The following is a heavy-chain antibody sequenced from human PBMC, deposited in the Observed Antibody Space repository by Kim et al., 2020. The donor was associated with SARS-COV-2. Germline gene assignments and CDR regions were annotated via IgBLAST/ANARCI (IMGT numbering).Heavy chain of an antibody. Sequence: SETLSLTCAVYGGSFSGYYWSWIRQPPGKGLEWIGEINHSGSTNYNPSLKSRVTISVDTSKNQFSLKLSSVTAADTAVYYCARGLRGYSSSWYRYYFDYWGQGTLVTVSS. CDR2: INHSGST. CDR1: GGSFSGYY. J-gene: IGHJ4*02. CDR3: ARGLRGYSSSWYRYYFDY. D-gene: IGHD6-13*01. V-gene: IGHV4-34*01.